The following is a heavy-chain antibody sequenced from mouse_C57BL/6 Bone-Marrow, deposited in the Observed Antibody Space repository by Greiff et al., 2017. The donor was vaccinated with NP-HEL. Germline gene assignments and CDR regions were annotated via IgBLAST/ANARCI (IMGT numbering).Heavy chain of an antibody. D-gene: IGHD1-1*01. CDR1: GYSIPSGYY. CDR2: ISYDGSN. CDR3: ARGGTTVVYFDY. V-gene: IGHV3-6*01. Sequence: EVKLQESGPGLVKPSQSLSLTCSVTGYSIPSGYYWNWIRQFPGNKLEWMGYISYDGSNNYNPSLKNRISITRDTSKNQFFLKLNSVTTEDTATYYCARGGTTVVYFDYWGQGTTLTVSS. J-gene: IGHJ2*01.